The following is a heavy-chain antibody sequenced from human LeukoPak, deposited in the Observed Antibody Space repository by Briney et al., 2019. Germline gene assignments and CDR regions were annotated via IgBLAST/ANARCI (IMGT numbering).Heavy chain of an antibody. CDR3: ARGPSGYHNT. CDR1: GFTFSSYS. J-gene: IGHJ4*02. CDR2: ISSRGTTI. V-gene: IGHV3-48*01. Sequence: GGSLRLSCAAPGFTFSSYSMNWVRQAPGKGLEWVSYISSRGTTIYYADSVKGRFTISRDNAKKSLHLQMNSLRAEDTALYYCARGPSGYHNTGGQGTLVTVSS. D-gene: IGHD5-12*01.